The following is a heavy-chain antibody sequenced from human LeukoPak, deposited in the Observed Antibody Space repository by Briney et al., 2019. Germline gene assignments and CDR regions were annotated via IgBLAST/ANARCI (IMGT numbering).Heavy chain of an antibody. V-gene: IGHV4-34*01. J-gene: IGHJ4*02. D-gene: IGHD3-10*01. CDR1: GGSFSGYY. CDR2: INHSGST. Sequence: SETLSLTCAVYGGSFSGYYWSWIRQPPGKGLEWIGEINHSGSTNYNPSLKSRVTISVDTSKNQFSLKLSSVTAADTAVYYCARHTTITMVRGAPSKAVDYWGQGTLVTVSS. CDR3: ARHTTITMVRGAPSKAVDY.